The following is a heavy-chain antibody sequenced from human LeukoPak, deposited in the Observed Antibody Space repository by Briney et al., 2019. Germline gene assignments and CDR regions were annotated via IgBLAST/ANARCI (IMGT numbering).Heavy chain of an antibody. CDR3: ARSYDFWSGRYFDY. D-gene: IGHD3-3*01. V-gene: IGHV4-31*03. Sequence: SQTLSLTCTVSGGSISSGGYYWSWIRQHPGKGLEWIGYIYYSGSTYYNPSLKSRVTISVDTSKNQFSLKLSSVTAADTAVYYCARSYDFWSGRYFDYWGQGTLVTVSP. J-gene: IGHJ4*02. CDR2: IYYSGST. CDR1: GGSISSGGYY.